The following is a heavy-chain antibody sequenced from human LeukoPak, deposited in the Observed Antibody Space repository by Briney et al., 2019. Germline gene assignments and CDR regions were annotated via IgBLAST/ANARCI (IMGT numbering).Heavy chain of an antibody. CDR3: ARDSRGRWLQYGHSDY. V-gene: IGHV3-20*04. CDR2: INWNGGST. Sequence: GGSLRLSCAASGFTFDDYGMSWVRQAPGKGLEWVSGINWNGGSTGYADSVKGRFTISRDNSKNTLYLQMNSLRAEDTAVYYCARDSRGRWLQYGHSDYWGQGTLVTVSS. CDR1: GFTFDDYG. D-gene: IGHD5-24*01. J-gene: IGHJ4*02.